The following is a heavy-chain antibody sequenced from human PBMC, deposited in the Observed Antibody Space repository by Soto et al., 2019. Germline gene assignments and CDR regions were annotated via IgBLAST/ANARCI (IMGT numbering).Heavy chain of an antibody. CDR2: IHSSGIT. Sequence: QVQLQESGPGLVKPSGTLSLTCAVSGGSVNNDKWWSWVRQPPGKGLEWIGEIHSSGITNDNPSLKRRASIFVDKFKNQFSVKLTSVTAADTAVYFCAGQWSAGYGAFDPWGQGTLVTVSS. J-gene: IGHJ5*02. CDR1: GGSVNNDKW. CDR3: AGQWSAGYGAFDP. D-gene: IGHD3-9*01. V-gene: IGHV4-4*02.